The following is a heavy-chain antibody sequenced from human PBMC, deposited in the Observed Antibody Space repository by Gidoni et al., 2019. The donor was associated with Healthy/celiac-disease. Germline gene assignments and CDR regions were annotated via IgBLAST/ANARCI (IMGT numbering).Heavy chain of an antibody. CDR2: INHSGST. CDR1: GGSFSGYY. CDR3: ARGMGAVRGVINY. Sequence: QVQLQQWGAGLLKPSEPLSLTCAVYGGSFSGYYWSCIRQPPGKGLEWIGEINHSGSTNYNPSLKSRVTISVDTSKNQFSLKLSSVTAADTAVYYCARGMGAVRGVINYWGQGTLVTVSS. J-gene: IGHJ4*02. V-gene: IGHV4-34*01. D-gene: IGHD3-10*01.